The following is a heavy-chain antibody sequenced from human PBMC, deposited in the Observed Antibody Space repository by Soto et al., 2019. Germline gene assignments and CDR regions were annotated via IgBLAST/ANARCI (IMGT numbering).Heavy chain of an antibody. D-gene: IGHD4-17*01. Sequence: SETLSLTCTVSGGSISSYYWSWIRQPPGKGLEWIGYIYYSGSTNYNPSLKSRVTISVDTSKNQFSLKLSSVTAADTAVYYCARASTVTTRGSRNNWFDPWGKGTLVTV. CDR1: GGSISSYY. J-gene: IGHJ5*02. V-gene: IGHV4-59*08. CDR2: IYYSGST. CDR3: ARASTVTTRGSRNNWFDP.